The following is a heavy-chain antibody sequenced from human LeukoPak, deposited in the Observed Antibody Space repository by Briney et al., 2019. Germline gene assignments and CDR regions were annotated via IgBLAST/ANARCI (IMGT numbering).Heavy chain of an antibody. CDR2: IKPSGGST. Sequence: GASVKVSCKASGYTFTSYYTHWVRQAPGQGLEWMGIIKPSGGSTLYAQKFQGRVTVTSDMSPSTVYVELCSLRSEDTAVYYCAREVPENFNFDYWGQGTLVTVSS. D-gene: IGHD2/OR15-2a*01. V-gene: IGHV1-46*01. J-gene: IGHJ4*02. CDR3: AREVPENFNFDY. CDR1: GYTFTSYY.